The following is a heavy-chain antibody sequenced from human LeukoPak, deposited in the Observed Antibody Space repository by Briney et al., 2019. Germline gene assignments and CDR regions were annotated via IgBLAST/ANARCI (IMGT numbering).Heavy chain of an antibody. Sequence: GGSLRLSCAASGFTFEDYTMHWVRQAPGKGLVWVAHINEDGTSASHADSVKGRFTISRDNAKNTLYLQMNSLTVEDTAVYYCARVPTNSYGFGQWGQGSLVTVSS. CDR3: ARVPTNSYGFGQ. CDR2: INEDGTSA. D-gene: IGHD5-18*01. V-gene: IGHV3-74*01. CDR1: GFTFEDYT. J-gene: IGHJ4*02.